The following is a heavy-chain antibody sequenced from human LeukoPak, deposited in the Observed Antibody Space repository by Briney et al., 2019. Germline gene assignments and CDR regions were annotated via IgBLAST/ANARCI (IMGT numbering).Heavy chain of an antibody. J-gene: IGHJ4*02. D-gene: IGHD3-10*01. CDR2: IIPIFGTA. V-gene: IGHV1-69*06. CDR3: ARESPGFAWIFGY. Sequence: ASVKVSCKASGGTFSSYAISWVRQAPGQGLEWMGGIIPIFGTANYAQKFQGRVTITADKSTSTAYMELSSLRSEDTAVYYCARESPGFAWIFGYWGQGTLVTVSS. CDR1: GGTFSSYA.